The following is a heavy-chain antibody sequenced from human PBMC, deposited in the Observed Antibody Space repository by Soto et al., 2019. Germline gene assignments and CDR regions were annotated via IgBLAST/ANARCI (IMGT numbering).Heavy chain of an antibody. CDR1: GGSLNNYN. CDR2: IYSSGKT. CDR3: ARERTYQMFGDDALDF. D-gene: IGHD2-2*01. J-gene: IGHJ3*01. V-gene: IGHV4-4*07. Sequence: SETLSLTCTDSGGSLNNYNWNWIRQSAGTGLEWIGRIYSSGKTYYNPSLKSRVTLSLDMLNNQISLKVTSVTAADTAMYYCARERTYQMFGDDALDFWGLGTKVTVSS.